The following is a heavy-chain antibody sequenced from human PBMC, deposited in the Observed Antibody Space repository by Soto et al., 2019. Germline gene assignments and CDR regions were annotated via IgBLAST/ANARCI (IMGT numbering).Heavy chain of an antibody. J-gene: IGHJ4*02. CDR1: GFTFSNAW. CDR3: PRPSAVAGNDY. Sequence: GGSLRLSCAASGFTFSNAWMSWVRQAPGKGLEWVGRIKSKTDGGTTDYAAPVKGRFTISRDDSKNTLYLQMNSLKTEDTAVYYCPRPSAVAGNDYWGQGTLGTVSS. CDR2: IKSKTDGGTT. D-gene: IGHD6-19*01. V-gene: IGHV3-15*01.